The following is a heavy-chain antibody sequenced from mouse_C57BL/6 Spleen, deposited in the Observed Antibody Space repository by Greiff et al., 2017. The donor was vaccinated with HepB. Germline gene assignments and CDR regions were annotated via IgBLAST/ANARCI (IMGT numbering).Heavy chain of an antibody. CDR2: IDPETGGT. CDR3: TGGFAY. CDR1: GYTFTDYE. J-gene: IGHJ3*01. V-gene: IGHV1-15*01. Sequence: VQLQESGAELVRPGASVTLSCKASGYTFTDYEMHWVKQTPVHGLEWIGAIDPETGGTAYNQKFKGKAILTADKSSSTAYMELRSLTSEDSAVYYCTGGFAYWGQGTLVTVSA.